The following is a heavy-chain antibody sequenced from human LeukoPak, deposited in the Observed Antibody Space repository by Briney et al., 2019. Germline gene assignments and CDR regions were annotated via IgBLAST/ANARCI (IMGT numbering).Heavy chain of an antibody. CDR1: GGTFSSYA. D-gene: IGHD3-3*01. Sequence: HRASVKVSCKASGGTFSSYAISWVRQAPGQGLEWMGRIIPIFGTANYAHKFQGRVTITTDESTSTAYMELSSLRSEDTAVYYCARDSDYDFWSGTFDYWGQGTLVTVSS. V-gene: IGHV1-69*05. CDR3: ARDSDYDFWSGTFDY. J-gene: IGHJ4*02. CDR2: IIPIFGTA.